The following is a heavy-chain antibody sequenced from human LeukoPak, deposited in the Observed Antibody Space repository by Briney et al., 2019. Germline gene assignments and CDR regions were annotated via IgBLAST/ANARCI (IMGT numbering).Heavy chain of an antibody. D-gene: IGHD6-13*01. J-gene: IGHJ4*02. CDR1: GFTFSSYG. CDR2: IYSGGST. CDR3: ARSLLAAALDY. Sequence: GGSLRLSCAASGFTFSSYGMHWVRQAPGKGLEWVSVIYSGGSTYYADSVKGRFTISRDNSKNTLDLQMNSLRAEDTAVYYCARSLLAAALDYWGQGTLVTVSS. V-gene: IGHV3-NL1*01.